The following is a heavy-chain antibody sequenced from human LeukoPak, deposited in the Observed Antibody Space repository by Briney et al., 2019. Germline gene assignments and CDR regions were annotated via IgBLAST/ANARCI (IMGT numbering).Heavy chain of an antibody. V-gene: IGHV3-23*01. CDR2: ISGSGGST. CDR3: AKDGLAAAGNEDYYYYGMDV. Sequence: GGSLRLACAASGFTFSSYAMSWVRQAPGKGLEWVSAISGSGGSTYYADSVKGRFTISRDNSKNTLYLQMNSLRAEDTAVYYCAKDGLAAAGNEDYYYYGMDVWGQGTTVTVSS. D-gene: IGHD6-13*01. J-gene: IGHJ6*02. CDR1: GFTFSSYA.